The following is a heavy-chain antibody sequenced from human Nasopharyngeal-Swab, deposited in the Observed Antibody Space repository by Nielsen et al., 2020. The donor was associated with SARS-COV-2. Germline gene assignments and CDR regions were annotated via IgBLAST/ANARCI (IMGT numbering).Heavy chain of an antibody. Sequence: VRQAPGEGLEWVSSITADGSATYYADSVKGRFTISRDNSKSTLNLQMSGLRAEDTALYYCTKDWEGANYYYYGMDVWGQGTTVTVSS. J-gene: IGHJ6*02. CDR3: TKDWEGANYYYYGMDV. V-gene: IGHV3-23*01. D-gene: IGHD1-26*01. CDR2: ITADGSAT.